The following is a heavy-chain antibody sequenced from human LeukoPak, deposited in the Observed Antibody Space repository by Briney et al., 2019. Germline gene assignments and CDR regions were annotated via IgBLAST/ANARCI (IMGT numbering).Heavy chain of an antibody. V-gene: IGHV3-23*01. CDR1: GFTFSSYA. CDR3: AKNPVALLDY. CDR2: ISGSGGST. Sequence: TGGSLRLSCAASGFTFSSYAVSWVRQAPGKGLEWVSAISGSGGSTYYADSVKGRFTISRDNSKNTLYLQMNSLRAEDTAVYYCAKNPVALLDYWGQGTLVTVSS. D-gene: IGHD2-15*01. J-gene: IGHJ4*02.